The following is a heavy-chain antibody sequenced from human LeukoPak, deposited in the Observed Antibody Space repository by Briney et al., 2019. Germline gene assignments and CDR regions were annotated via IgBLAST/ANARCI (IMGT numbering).Heavy chain of an antibody. V-gene: IGHV3-30*18. CDR1: GFTFSSYG. CDR2: ISYDGSNK. D-gene: IGHD3-22*01. CDR3: AKDCQDYYDSSGYYYDY. J-gene: IGHJ4*02. Sequence: PGRSLRLSCAASGFTFSSYGMHWVRQAPGKGLEWVAVISYDGSNKYYADSVKGRFTISRDNSKNTLYLQMNSLRAEDTAVYYCAKDCQDYYDSSGYYYDYWGQGTLVTVSS.